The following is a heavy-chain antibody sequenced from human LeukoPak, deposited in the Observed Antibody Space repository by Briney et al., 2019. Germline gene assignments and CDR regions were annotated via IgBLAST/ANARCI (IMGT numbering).Heavy chain of an antibody. CDR1: GFTFSSYA. Sequence: GGSLRLSCAASGFTFSSYAMSWVRQAPGKGLEWASAISGSGGSTYYADSVKGRFTISRDNSKNTLYLQMNSLRAEDTAVYYCAKDLRTNRYSKIAAAGQYYYYGMDVWGQGTTVTVSS. D-gene: IGHD6-13*01. CDR2: ISGSGGST. V-gene: IGHV3-23*01. CDR3: AKDLRTNRYSKIAAAGQYYYYGMDV. J-gene: IGHJ6*02.